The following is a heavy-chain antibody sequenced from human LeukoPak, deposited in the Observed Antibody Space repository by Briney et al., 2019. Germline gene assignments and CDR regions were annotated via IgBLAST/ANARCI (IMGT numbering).Heavy chain of an antibody. D-gene: IGHD1-26*01. CDR3: AKDQSEWELRGLDY. Sequence: GGSLRLSCAASGFTFSSYAMSWVRQAPGKGLEWVSAISGSGGSTYYADSVKGRFTISRDNSKNTLYLQMNSLKAEDTAVYYCAKDQSEWELRGLDYWGQGTMVTVSS. J-gene: IGHJ4*02. CDR2: ISGSGGST. CDR1: GFTFSSYA. V-gene: IGHV3-23*01.